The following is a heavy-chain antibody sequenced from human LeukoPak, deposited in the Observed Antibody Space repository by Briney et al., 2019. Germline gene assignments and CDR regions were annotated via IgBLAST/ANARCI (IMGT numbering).Heavy chain of an antibody. CDR3: ARETTGSYDYVWGSYRFFDY. J-gene: IGHJ4*02. CDR1: GFTFSDYH. D-gene: IGHD3-16*02. V-gene: IGHV3-11*06. Sequence: GGSLRLSCAASGFTFSDYHMSWIRQAPGKGLEWVSYIRSSNIYTNYADSVKGRFTISRDNAKNSLYLQMNSLRAEDTAVYYCARETTGSYDYVWGSYRFFDYWGQGTLVTVSS. CDR2: IRSSNIYT.